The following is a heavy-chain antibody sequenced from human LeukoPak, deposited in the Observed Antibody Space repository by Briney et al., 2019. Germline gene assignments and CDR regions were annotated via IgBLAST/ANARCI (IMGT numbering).Heavy chain of an antibody. CDR1: GGSISSGGYY. CDR2: IYYSGST. CDR3: ARASGRIAVAENWFDP. D-gene: IGHD6-19*01. V-gene: IGHV4-30-4*08. Sequence: SETLSLTCTVSGGSISSGGYYWSWIRQHPGKGLEWIGYIYYSGSTYYNPSLKSRVTISVDTSKNQFSLKLSSVTAADTAVYYCARASGRIAVAENWFDPWGQGTLVTVSS. J-gene: IGHJ5*02.